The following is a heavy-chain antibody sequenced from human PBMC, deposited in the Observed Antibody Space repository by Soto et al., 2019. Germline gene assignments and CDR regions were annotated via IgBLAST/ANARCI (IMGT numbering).Heavy chain of an antibody. Sequence: SETLSLTCAVSGDSISSYYCMWIRQPPGKGLESIGYLYYGRSANYNPSLKSRVTISADTSKNQFSLRLNSVTAADTAVYYCARQHYYDSSGYYTWNWGQGTLVTVSS. D-gene: IGHD3-22*01. CDR3: ARQHYYDSSGYYTWN. V-gene: IGHV4-59*08. J-gene: IGHJ4*02. CDR1: GDSISSYY. CDR2: LYYGRSA.